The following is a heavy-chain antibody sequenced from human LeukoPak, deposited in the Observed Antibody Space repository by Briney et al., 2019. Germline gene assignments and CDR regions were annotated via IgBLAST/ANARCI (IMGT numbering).Heavy chain of an antibody. V-gene: IGHV3-53*01. Sequence: PGGSLRLSCAASGFTVSSNYMSWVRQAPGKGLEWVSVIYSGGSTYYADSVKGRFTISRDNSKNTLYLQMNSLRAEDTAVYYCAKTVGGRSSWYDSRYFDYWGQGTLVTVSS. J-gene: IGHJ4*02. CDR1: GFTVSSNY. CDR3: AKTVGGRSSWYDSRYFDY. D-gene: IGHD6-13*01. CDR2: IYSGGST.